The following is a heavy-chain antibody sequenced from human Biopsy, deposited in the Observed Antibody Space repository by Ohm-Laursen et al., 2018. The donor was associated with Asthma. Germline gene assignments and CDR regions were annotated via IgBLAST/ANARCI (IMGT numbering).Heavy chain of an antibody. Sequence: ASVKVSCKISGYSLTDLSMHWVRQAPRQGLEWMGGHDHEEGGTVNAWRFQGRVTMTEDTSTDTAYMELSSLSSDDTAVYYCASDFPKDYARYNFQFWGQGTLVTVSS. CDR1: GYSLTDLS. CDR3: ASDFPKDYARYNFQF. V-gene: IGHV1-24*01. D-gene: IGHD4-17*01. CDR2: HDHEEGGT. J-gene: IGHJ4*02.